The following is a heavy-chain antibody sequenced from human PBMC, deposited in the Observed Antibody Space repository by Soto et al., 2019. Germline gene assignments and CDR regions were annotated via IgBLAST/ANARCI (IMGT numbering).Heavy chain of an antibody. J-gene: IGHJ4*02. CDR3: ATTFNPYDSRGYYFFN. Sequence: QVQLVQSGTEVRKPGASVKVSCKTYGYTFTNYGIAWVRQAPGQGLEWMGWINTYNDNTKYAQKFQGRVTMTADTSTGTAYLDVGGLRXXXTXXXXCATTFNPYDSRGYYFFNWGQGTLVTVSS. V-gene: IGHV1-18*04. D-gene: IGHD3-22*01. CDR2: INTYNDNT. CDR1: GYTFTNYG.